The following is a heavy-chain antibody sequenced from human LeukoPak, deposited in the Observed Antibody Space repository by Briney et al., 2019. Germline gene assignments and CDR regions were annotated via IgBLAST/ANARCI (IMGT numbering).Heavy chain of an antibody. CDR1: GGSFSGYY. D-gene: IGHD6-13*01. V-gene: IGHV4-34*12. CDR3: ARRSRDSDSSSWYFDY. CDR2: IIHSGST. J-gene: IGHJ4*01. Sequence: SETLSLTCAVYGGSFSGYYWSWIRQPPGKGLEWIGEIIHSGSTNYNPSLKSRVITLVDTSKNQFSLKLSSVTAADTAVYYCARRSRDSDSSSWYFDYWGHGTLVTVSS.